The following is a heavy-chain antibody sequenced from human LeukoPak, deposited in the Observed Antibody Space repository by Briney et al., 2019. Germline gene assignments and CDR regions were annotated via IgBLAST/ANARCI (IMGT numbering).Heavy chain of an antibody. CDR2: ISAYNGNA. V-gene: IGHV1-18*01. J-gene: IGHJ5*02. CDR1: GYTSLSHG. Sequence: ASVKVSCKASGYTSLSHGISWVRQAPGQGLEWMGWISAYNGNADYAQKVQGRVTLTTDTSTNTAYMELRSLTSDDTAVYYCARDSREAVAGRGRWFDPWGQGTLVTVSS. CDR3: ARDSREAVAGRGRWFDP. D-gene: IGHD6-19*01.